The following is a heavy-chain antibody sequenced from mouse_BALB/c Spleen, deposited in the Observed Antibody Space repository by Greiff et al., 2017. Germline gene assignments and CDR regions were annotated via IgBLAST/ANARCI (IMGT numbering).Heavy chain of an antibody. D-gene: IGHD1-1*01. CDR3: AKNYASSAPWFAL. J-gene: IGHJ3*01. CDR1: GYSFTSYY. V-gene: IGHV1S135*01. CDR2: IDPFNGGT. Sequence: VQLQQSGPELMKPGASVKISCKASGYSFTSYYMHWVKQSHGKSLEWIGYIDPFNGGTSYNQKFKGKATLTVDKSSSTAYMHLSSLTSEDSAVYYCAKNYASSAPWFALWGQGTLFTVSA.